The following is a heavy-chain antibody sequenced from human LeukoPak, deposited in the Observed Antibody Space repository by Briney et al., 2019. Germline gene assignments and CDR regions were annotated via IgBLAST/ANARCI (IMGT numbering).Heavy chain of an antibody. CDR2: IYPGDSDT. J-gene: IGHJ3*02. CDR1: GYSFTNYW. Sequence: GESLKISCKGSGYSFTNYWIGWVRQMPGKGLEWMGIIYPGDSDTRYSPSFQGQVTISADKSIGTAYLQWSSLKASDTAMYYCARLTRAAGDAFDIWGQGTMVTVSS. D-gene: IGHD3-3*01. CDR3: ARLTRAAGDAFDI. V-gene: IGHV5-51*01.